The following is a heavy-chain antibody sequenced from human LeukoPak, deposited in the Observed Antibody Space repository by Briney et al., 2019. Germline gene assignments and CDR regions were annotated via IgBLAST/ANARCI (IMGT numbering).Heavy chain of an antibody. CDR3: ARGPVGTSTSFYSFDL. D-gene: IGHD2-2*01. J-gene: IGHJ4*02. CDR1: GGSISSGGYY. CDR2: AYYTGTT. V-gene: IGHV4-31*03. Sequence: NPSETLSLTCTVSGGSISSGGYYWAWIRQHPGKGLEWIGYAYYTGTTFYNPSLKSRVAISVDTSKNKFSLKLNSVTAADAAVYECARGPVGTSTSFYSFDLGGRGPLVSVSS.